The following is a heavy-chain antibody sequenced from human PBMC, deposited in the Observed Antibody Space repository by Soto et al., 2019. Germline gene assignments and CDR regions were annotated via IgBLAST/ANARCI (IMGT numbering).Heavy chain of an antibody. CDR2: ISYDGSNK. CDR1: GFTFSSYA. CDR3: ARELAVAGIAPVGDAFDI. V-gene: IGHV3-30-3*01. D-gene: IGHD6-19*01. Sequence: QVQLVESGGGVVQPGRSLRLSCAASGFTFSSYAMHWVRQAPGKGLEWVAVISYDGSNKYYADSVKGRFTISRDNSKYTLXRQMNSLRAEDTGVYYCARELAVAGIAPVGDAFDIWGQGTMVTVSS. J-gene: IGHJ3*02.